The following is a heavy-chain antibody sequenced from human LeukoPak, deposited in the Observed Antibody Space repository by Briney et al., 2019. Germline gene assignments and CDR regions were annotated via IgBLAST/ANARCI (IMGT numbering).Heavy chain of an antibody. V-gene: IGHV3-15*01. J-gene: IGHJ5*02. CDR2: IKSKTDGGTT. CDR3: TTDPTEYSSGWYWFDP. Sequence: GGSLRLSCAASGFTFSNAWMSWVRQAPGKGLEWVGRIKSKTDGGTTDYAAPVKGRFTISRDDSKNTLYLQMNSLKTEDTDVYYCTTDPTEYSSGWYWFDPWGQGTLVTVSS. CDR1: GFTFSNAW. D-gene: IGHD6-19*01.